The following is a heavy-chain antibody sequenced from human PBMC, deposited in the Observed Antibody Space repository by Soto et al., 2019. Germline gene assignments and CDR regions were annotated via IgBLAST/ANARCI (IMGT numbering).Heavy chain of an antibody. J-gene: IGHJ4*02. D-gene: IGHD3-22*01. CDR1: GFTFSSYA. CDR3: ARDASYYDSSGYYQPIDY. Sequence: QVQLVESGGGVVQPGRSLRLSCAASGFTFSSYAMHWVRQAPGKGLAWVAVISYDGSNKYYADSVKGRFTISRDNSKNTLYLQMNSLRAEDTAVYYRARDASYYDSSGYYQPIDYWGQGTLVTVSS. V-gene: IGHV3-30-3*01. CDR2: ISYDGSNK.